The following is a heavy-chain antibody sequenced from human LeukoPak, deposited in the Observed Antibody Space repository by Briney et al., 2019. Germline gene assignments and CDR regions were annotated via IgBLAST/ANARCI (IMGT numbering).Heavy chain of an antibody. Sequence: GGSLRLSCATSGFTFEDHGLSWVRQAPGKGLEWVSGINWNSGSKRYAASVKGRFTISRDNARNSVYLEMTSLRAEDTAFYHCAKYENIEPRPTVAGRSFDYWGQGTLVTVSS. J-gene: IGHJ4*02. CDR3: AKYENIEPRPTVAGRSFDY. V-gene: IGHV3-20*01. CDR2: INWNSGSK. CDR1: GFTFEDHG. D-gene: IGHD6-19*01.